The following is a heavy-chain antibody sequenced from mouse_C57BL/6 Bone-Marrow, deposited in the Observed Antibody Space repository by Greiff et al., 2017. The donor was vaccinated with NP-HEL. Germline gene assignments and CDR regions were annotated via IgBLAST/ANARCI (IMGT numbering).Heavy chain of an antibody. CDR2: ISSGSSTI. Sequence: EVMLVESGGGLVKPGGSLKLSCAASGFTFSDYGMHWVRQAPEKGLEWVAYISSGSSTIYYADTVKGRFTISRDNAKNTLLLQMTSLRSEDTAMYYCAKRGVTTSYYAMDYWGQGTSVTVSS. CDR3: AKRGVTTSYYAMDY. CDR1: GFTFSDYG. D-gene: IGHD2-2*01. V-gene: IGHV5-17*01. J-gene: IGHJ4*01.